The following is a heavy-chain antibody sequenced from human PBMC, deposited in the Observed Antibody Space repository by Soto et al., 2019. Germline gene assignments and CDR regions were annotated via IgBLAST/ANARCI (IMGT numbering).Heavy chain of an antibody. CDR1: GKNFNTYW. CDR3: ARHASYGSSWYRDYYYGMDV. J-gene: IGHJ6*02. CDR2: LYSGDSDN. Sequence: GAGMKRSGEGFGKNFNTYWIGRVRPMAGKNQEGMGVLYSGDSDNRYSPSFQSQVTISTDKSIHTAYLQWSSLKASDTAMYYCARHASYGSSWYRDYYYGMDVWGQRTTVPVSS. V-gene: IGHV5-51*01. D-gene: IGHD6-13*01.